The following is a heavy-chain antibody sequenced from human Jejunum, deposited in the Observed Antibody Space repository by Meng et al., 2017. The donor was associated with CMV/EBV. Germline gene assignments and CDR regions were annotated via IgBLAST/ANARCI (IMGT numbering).Heavy chain of an antibody. CDR1: GYTFIDYF. J-gene: IGHJ1*01. CDR3: ARDTYLGEYFQH. D-gene: IGHD2/OR15-2a*01. Sequence: CKSSGYTFIDYFISWVRQAPGQGLEWMGWISPKTGNTKYAQKLQDRVSMTTDISTNTAYLDLRGLESDDTAVYYCARDTYLGEYFQHWGQGTLVTVSS. CDR2: ISPKTGNT. V-gene: IGHV1-18*01.